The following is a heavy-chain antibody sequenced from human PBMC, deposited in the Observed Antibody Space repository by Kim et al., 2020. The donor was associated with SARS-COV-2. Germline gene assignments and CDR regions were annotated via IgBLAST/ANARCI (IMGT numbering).Heavy chain of an antibody. CDR2: FGTA. Sequence: FGTASYAQKFQGSVTITADETTSTAYMELSSLRSEDTAVYYCARDGGRGYWGQGTLVTVSS. V-gene: IGHV1-69*01. D-gene: IGHD1-26*01. CDR3: ARDGGRGY. J-gene: IGHJ4*02.